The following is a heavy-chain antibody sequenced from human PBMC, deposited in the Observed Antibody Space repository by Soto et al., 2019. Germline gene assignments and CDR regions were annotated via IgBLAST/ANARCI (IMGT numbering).Heavy chain of an antibody. CDR1: GGSISSDY. J-gene: IGHJ3*02. V-gene: IGHV4-59*01. Sequence: SETLSLTCTVSGGSISSDYWSWIRQPPGKGLERVGYVYNNGGTKYNPSLKSRVTISVDTSNNQFSLKLTSVTAADTAVYYCARGYYYDTSGYYSAFDIWGQGTMVTVSS. CDR2: VYNNGGT. CDR3: ARGYYYDTSGYYSAFDI. D-gene: IGHD3-22*01.